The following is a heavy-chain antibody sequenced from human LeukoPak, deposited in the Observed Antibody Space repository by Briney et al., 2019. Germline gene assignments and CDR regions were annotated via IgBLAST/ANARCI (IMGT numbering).Heavy chain of an antibody. CDR3: AKDLYTSRYACCFDY. J-gene: IGHJ4*02. CDR2: VSGGGSST. V-gene: IGHV3-23*01. D-gene: IGHD6-13*01. Sequence: GGSLRLSCVTSGFTFSNYAMNWVRQAPGKGLEWVSGVSGGGSSTYYADSVKGRFTISRDNSKNMLYLQMNSLRAEDTAVYYCAKDLYTSRYACCFDYWGQGTLVTVSS. CDR1: GFTFSNYA.